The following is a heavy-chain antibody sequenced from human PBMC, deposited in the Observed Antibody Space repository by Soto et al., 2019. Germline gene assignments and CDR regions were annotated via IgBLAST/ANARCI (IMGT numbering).Heavy chain of an antibody. Sequence: ASVKVSCKASGYTFTSYGISWVLQAPGQGLEWMGWISAYNGNTNYAQKLQGRVTMTTDTSTSTAYMELRSLRSDDTAVYYCARDRAVAGTGGYYYYGMDVWGQGTTVTVSS. D-gene: IGHD6-19*01. CDR1: GYTFTSYG. CDR3: ARDRAVAGTGGYYYYGMDV. CDR2: ISAYNGNT. V-gene: IGHV1-18*01. J-gene: IGHJ6*02.